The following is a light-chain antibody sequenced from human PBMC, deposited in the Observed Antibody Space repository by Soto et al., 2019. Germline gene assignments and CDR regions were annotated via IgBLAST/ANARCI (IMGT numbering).Light chain of an antibody. CDR3: AAGDDLLSGPV. CDR1: SSNIGSNY. Sequence: QAVVTQPPSASGTPGQRVTISCSGSSSNIGSNYVYWYQQLPGTAPKLLIYRNNQRPSGVPDRFCGSKSGTSASLATSGLRSEDEADYYCAAGDDLLSGPVFGGGTKVTVL. V-gene: IGLV1-47*01. J-gene: IGLJ2*01. CDR2: RNN.